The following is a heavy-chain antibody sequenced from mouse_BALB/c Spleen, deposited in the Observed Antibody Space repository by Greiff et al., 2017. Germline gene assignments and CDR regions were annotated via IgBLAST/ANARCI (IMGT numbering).Heavy chain of an antibody. CDR2: ISYSGST. CDR3: AREANLLLRGYYFDY. Sequence: EVQLQQSGPGLVKPSQSLSLTCTVTGYSITSDYAWNWIRQFPGNKLEWMSYISYSGSTSYNPSLKSRISITRDTSKNQFFLQLNSVTTEDTATYYCAREANLLLRGYYFDYWGQGTTLTVSS. J-gene: IGHJ2*01. D-gene: IGHD1-1*01. V-gene: IGHV3-2*02. CDR1: GYSITSDYA.